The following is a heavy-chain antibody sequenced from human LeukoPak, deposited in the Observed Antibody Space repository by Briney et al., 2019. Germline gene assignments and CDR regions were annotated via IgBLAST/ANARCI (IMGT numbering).Heavy chain of an antibody. J-gene: IGHJ4*02. CDR2: IYYSGST. CDR3: SRHAKTYYGSGSYSTNFDY. D-gene: IGHD3-10*01. V-gene: IGHV4-59*08. CDR1: GGSISSYY. Sequence: SETLSLTCTVSGGSISSYYWSWIRQPPGKGLEWVGYIYYSGSTNYNPSLKSRVTISVDTSKNQFSLKLSSVTAADTAVYYCSRHAKTYYGSGSYSTNFDYWGQGTLVTVSS.